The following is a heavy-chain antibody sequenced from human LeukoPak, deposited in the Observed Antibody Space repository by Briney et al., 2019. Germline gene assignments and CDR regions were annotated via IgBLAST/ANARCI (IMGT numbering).Heavy chain of an antibody. D-gene: IGHD3-10*01. V-gene: IGHV3-7*01. CDR1: GFTFSSYA. Sequence: GGSPRLSCAASGFTFSSYAMSWVRQAPGKGLEWVANIKQDGSEKYYVDSVKGRFTISRDNAKNSLYLQMNSLRAEDTAVYYCARDSSYGSGSFQHWGQGTLVTVSS. CDR3: ARDSSYGSGSFQH. J-gene: IGHJ1*01. CDR2: IKQDGSEK.